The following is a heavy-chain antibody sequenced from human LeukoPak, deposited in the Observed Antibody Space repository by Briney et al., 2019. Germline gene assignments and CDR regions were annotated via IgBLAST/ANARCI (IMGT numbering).Heavy chain of an antibody. J-gene: IGHJ4*02. CDR1: GFTFSNYA. Sequence: GGSLRLSCAASGFTFSNYAVTWDRQAPGKGLEWVSAISADGSDTKYAASVKGRSTISRDNSKNTLFLQMNSLRVEDTAVYYCTKDWSADYWGQGTLVTVSS. CDR3: TKDWSADY. V-gene: IGHV3-23*01. CDR2: ISADGSDT.